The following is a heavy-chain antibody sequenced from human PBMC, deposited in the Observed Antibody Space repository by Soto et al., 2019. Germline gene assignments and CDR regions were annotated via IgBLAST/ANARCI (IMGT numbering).Heavy chain of an antibody. CDR2: ISSSSSTI. CDR1: GFTFSSYS. J-gene: IGHJ6*03. V-gene: IGHV3-48*01. D-gene: IGHD2-2*01. CDR3: AREQDIVVVPAAIPGYYYYMDV. Sequence: PGGSLRLSCAASGFTFSSYSMNWVRQAPGKGLEWVSYISSSSSTIYYADSVKGRFTISRDNAKNSLYLQMNSLRAEDTAVYYCAREQDIVVVPAAIPGYYYYMDVWGKGTTVTVSS.